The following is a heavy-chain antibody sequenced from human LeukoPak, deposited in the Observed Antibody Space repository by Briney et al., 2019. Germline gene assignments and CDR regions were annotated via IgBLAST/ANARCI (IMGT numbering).Heavy chain of an antibody. Sequence: GGSLRLSCAASGFTFDDYGISWVRQAPGKGLEWVSGINWNGGSTGYADSVKGRFTISRDNAKNSLYLQMNSLRPDDTALYYCSTDPRLLIYWGHGTLVTVSS. J-gene: IGHJ4*01. V-gene: IGHV3-20*04. D-gene: IGHD2-8*01. CDR3: STDPRLLIY. CDR2: INWNGGST. CDR1: GFTFDDYG.